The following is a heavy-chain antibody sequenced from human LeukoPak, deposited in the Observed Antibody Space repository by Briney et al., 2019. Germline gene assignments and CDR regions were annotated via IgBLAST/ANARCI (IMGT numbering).Heavy chain of an antibody. D-gene: IGHD1-26*01. V-gene: IGHV3-7*01. CDR3: ARGGRYRLDPFDY. J-gene: IGHJ4*02. Sequence: GGSLRLSCAASGFTFSSYWMSWVRQAPGKGLEWVANIKQDGSEKYYVDSVKGRLTISRDNAKNSLYLQMNSLRAEDTAVYYCARGGRYRLDPFDYWGQGTLVTVSS. CDR1: GFTFSSYW. CDR2: IKQDGSEK.